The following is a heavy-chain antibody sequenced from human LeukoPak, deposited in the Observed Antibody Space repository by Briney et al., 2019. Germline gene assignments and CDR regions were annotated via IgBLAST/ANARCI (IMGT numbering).Heavy chain of an antibody. CDR1: GGSFSGYY. Sequence: SETLSLTCAVYGGSFSGYYWSWIRQPPGKGLEWIGEINHSGSTNYNPSLKSRVTISVDTSKNQFSLKLSSVTAADTAVYYCARSWVVPAAIIGPYFDYWGQGTLVTVSS. J-gene: IGHJ4*02. D-gene: IGHD2-2*01. V-gene: IGHV4-34*01. CDR2: INHSGST. CDR3: ARSWVVPAAIIGPYFDY.